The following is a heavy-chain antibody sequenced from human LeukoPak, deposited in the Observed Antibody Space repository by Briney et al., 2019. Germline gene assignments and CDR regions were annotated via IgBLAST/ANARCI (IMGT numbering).Heavy chain of an antibody. Sequence: PGGSLRLSCAASGFTFSSYAMHWVRQAPGKGLEWVAVISYDGSNKYYADSVKGRFTISRDNSKNTLYLQMNSLRAEDTAVYYRASPASAYCGGDCYLDYWGQGTLVTVSS. D-gene: IGHD2-21*02. CDR3: ASPASAYCGGDCYLDY. CDR2: ISYDGSNK. V-gene: IGHV3-30*04. J-gene: IGHJ4*02. CDR1: GFTFSSYA.